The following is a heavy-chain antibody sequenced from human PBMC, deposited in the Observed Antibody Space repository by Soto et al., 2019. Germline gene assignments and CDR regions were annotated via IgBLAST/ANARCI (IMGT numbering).Heavy chain of an antibody. D-gene: IGHD3-22*01. V-gene: IGHV4-59*01. CDR2: IYYSGST. CDR1: GGSISSYY. Sequence: SETLSLTCTVSGGSISSYYWSWIRQPPGKGLEWIGYIYYSGSTNYNPSLKSRVTISVDTSKNQFSLMLSSVTAADTAVYYCARVTVDYYDSSGYYYVRWFDPWGQGTLVTVSS. J-gene: IGHJ5*02. CDR3: ARVTVDYYDSSGYYYVRWFDP.